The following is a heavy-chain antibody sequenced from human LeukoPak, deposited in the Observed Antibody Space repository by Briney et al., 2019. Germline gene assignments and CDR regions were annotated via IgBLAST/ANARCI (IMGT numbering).Heavy chain of an antibody. CDR3: ARLRRSPKRTDAFDI. J-gene: IGHJ3*02. V-gene: IGHV5-51*01. CDR2: IYPGDSDT. Sequence: GESLKISCKGSGYIFTNYWIGWVRQMPGKGLEWMGIIYPGDSDTKYSPSSQGQVTISADKSISTAYLQWSSLKASDTAMYYCARLRRSPKRTDAFDIWGQGTMVTVSS. CDR1: GYIFTNYW.